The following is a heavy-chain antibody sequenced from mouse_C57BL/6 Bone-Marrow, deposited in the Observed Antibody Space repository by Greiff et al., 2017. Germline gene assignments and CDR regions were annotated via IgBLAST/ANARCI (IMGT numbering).Heavy chain of an antibody. CDR1: GFTFSSYG. V-gene: IGHV5-6*02. CDR3: ARQRSFFDY. J-gene: IGHJ2*01. CDR2: ISSGGSYT. Sequence: DVKLVESGGDLVKPGGSLKLSCAASGFTFSSYGMSWVRQTPDKRLEWVATISSGGSYTYYPDSVKGRFTISRDNAKNTLYLQMSSLQSDNTTMYYCARQRSFFDYSPQCTTLPVSS. D-gene: IGHD1-1*01.